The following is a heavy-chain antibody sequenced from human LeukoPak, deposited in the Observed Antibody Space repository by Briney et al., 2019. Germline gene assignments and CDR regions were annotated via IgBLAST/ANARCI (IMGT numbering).Heavy chain of an antibody. CDR2: IKQDGSEK. J-gene: IGHJ4*02. V-gene: IGHV3-7*01. Sequence: TGGSLRLSCAASGFTFSNYWMSWVRQAPGKGLEWVANIKQDGSEKYYVDSVKGRFTISRDNAKNSLYLQMNSLRAEDTAVYYCARDGYDCRGGHCYPLTNYWGQGTLVTVSS. CDR1: GFTFSNYW. CDR3: ARDGYDCRGGHCYPLTNY. D-gene: IGHD2-15*01.